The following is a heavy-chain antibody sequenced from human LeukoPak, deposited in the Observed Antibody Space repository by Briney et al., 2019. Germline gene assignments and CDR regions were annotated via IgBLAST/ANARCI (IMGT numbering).Heavy chain of an antibody. V-gene: IGHV1-2*02. CDR3: ARAGYCGDGGCRGGSAFDV. Sequence: VASVKVSCKASGYTFTGYYMHWVRQAPGQGLEWMGWINPNSGGTNYAQKFQGRVTMTRDTSISTAYMELSRLRSDDTAVYYCARAGYCGDGGCRGGSAFDVWGQGTMVTVSS. CDR1: GYTFTGYY. D-gene: IGHD2-15*01. CDR2: INPNSGGT. J-gene: IGHJ3*01.